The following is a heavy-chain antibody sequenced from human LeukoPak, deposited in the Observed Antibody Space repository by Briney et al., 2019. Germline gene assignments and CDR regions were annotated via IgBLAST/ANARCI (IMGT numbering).Heavy chain of an antibody. CDR2: ISSSSSTI. CDR3: ARARFETTVTALVRKKNYYYYYMDV. V-gene: IGHV3-48*04. Sequence: GGSLRLSCAASGFTFSSYSMNWVRQAPGKGLEWVLYISSSSSTIYYADSVKGRFTISRDNAKNSLYLQMNSLRVEDTAVYYCARARFETTVTALVRKKNYYYYYMDVWGKGTTVTVSS. D-gene: IGHD4-17*01. J-gene: IGHJ6*03. CDR1: GFTFSSYS.